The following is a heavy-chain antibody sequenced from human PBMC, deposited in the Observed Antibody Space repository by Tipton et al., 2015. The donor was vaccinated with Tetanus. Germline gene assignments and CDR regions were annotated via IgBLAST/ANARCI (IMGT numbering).Heavy chain of an antibody. D-gene: IGHD4-11*01. CDR1: GFTFSSYG. CDR3: ARGTGKYSAGDY. Sequence: RSLRLSCVPSGFTFSSYGMHWVRQAPGKGLEWVAVISFDGSSQHYADSVKGRFTISRDNPKDILFLQMDSLRVEDTAVYYCARGTGKYSAGDYWGQGTLVTVSS. CDR2: ISFDGSSQ. V-gene: IGHV3-30*04. J-gene: IGHJ4*02.